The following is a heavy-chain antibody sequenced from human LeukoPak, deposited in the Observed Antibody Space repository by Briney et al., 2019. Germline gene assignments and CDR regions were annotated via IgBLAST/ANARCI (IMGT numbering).Heavy chain of an antibody. CDR1: GFTLSTIW. CDR2: IKQDGGEK. Sequence: GGSLRLSSAASGFTLSTIWMSWVRQAPGRGLEWVCNIKQDGGEKYYVDSVKGRFTISRDNAKNSLYLQMNSLRAEDTAVYYCAKVGVWSGYDCLDYWRQGTLVTVSS. CDR3: AKVGVWSGYDCLDY. D-gene: IGHD5-12*01. V-gene: IGHV3-7*03. J-gene: IGHJ4*02.